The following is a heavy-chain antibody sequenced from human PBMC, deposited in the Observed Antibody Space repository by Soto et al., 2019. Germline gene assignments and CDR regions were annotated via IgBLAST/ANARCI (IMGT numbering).Heavy chain of an antibody. CDR3: ARGAGYCSGGSCPYDY. V-gene: IGHV1-2*02. CDR1: GYTFTGYY. CDR2: INPNSGGT. D-gene: IGHD2-15*01. J-gene: IGHJ4*02. Sequence: QVQLVQSGAEVKKPGASVKVSCKASGYTFTGYYMHWVRQAPGQGLEWMGWINPNSGGTNYAQKFQGRVTMNRDTSISTAYMELSRLRSDDTAVYYCARGAGYCSGGSCPYDYWGQGTLVTVSS.